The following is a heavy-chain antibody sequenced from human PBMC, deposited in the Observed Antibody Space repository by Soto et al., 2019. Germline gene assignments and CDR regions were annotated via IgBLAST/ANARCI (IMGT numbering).Heavy chain of an antibody. D-gene: IGHD5-18*01. Sequence: QITLQESGPTLVKPTQTLTLTCTFSGFSFTTSGVGVGWIRQSPGKALEWLALIYWDGDKRYSPSLKSRLTITKDTPKNQVVLTMTNMDPVDTATYYCAHSLQHLIRGRYSGPFDSWGQGTLVTVSS. J-gene: IGHJ4*02. CDR3: AHSLQHLIRGRYSGPFDS. V-gene: IGHV2-5*02. CDR2: IYWDGDK. CDR1: GFSFTTSGVG.